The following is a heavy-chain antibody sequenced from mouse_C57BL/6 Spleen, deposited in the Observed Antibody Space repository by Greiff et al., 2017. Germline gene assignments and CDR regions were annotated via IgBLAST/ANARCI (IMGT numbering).Heavy chain of an antibody. CDR2: IDPSDSYT. V-gene: IGHV1-69*01. D-gene: IGHD2-3*01. CDR1: GYTFTSYW. Sequence: QVQLQQPGAELVMPGASVKLSCKASGYTFTSYWMHWVQQRPGQGLEWIGEIDPSDSYTNYNQKFKGKSTLTVDKSSSTAYMQLSSLTSEDSAVYYCARFGYYEGFAYWGQGTLVTVSA. J-gene: IGHJ3*01. CDR3: ARFGYYEGFAY.